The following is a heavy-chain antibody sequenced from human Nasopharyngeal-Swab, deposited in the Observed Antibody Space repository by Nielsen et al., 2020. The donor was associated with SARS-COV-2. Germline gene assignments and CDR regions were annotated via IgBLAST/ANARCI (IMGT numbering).Heavy chain of an antibody. Sequence: WIRQPPGKGLEWVANIKQDGSEKYYVDSVKGRFTISRDNAKNSLYLQMNSLRAEDTAMYYCARDDYGDYYYYMDVWGKGTTVTVSS. CDR3: ARDDYGDYYYYMDV. J-gene: IGHJ6*03. CDR2: IKQDGSEK. V-gene: IGHV3-7*01. D-gene: IGHD4-17*01.